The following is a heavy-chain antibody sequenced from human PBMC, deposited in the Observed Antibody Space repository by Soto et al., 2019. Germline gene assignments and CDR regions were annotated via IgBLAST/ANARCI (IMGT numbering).Heavy chain of an antibody. Sequence: ASVKVSCKASGYTFSDFDINWLRQAAGQGPEWMGWMNAKSGDTFSAQRLQGKFNMTWDTSLSTAYMEVGSLTSDDAAIYYCASGHPFNYAGFDVWGQGTTVTVSS. D-gene: IGHD3-16*01. J-gene: IGHJ6*02. CDR2: MNAKSGDT. V-gene: IGHV1-8*01. CDR3: ASGHPFNYAGFDV. CDR1: GYTFSDFD.